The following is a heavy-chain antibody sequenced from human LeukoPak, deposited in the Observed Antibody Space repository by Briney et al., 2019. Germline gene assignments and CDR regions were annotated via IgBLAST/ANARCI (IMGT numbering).Heavy chain of an antibody. V-gene: IGHV1-18*01. CDR2: ISAYNGNT. Sequence: ASVKVSCKASGYTFTNYAISWVRQAPGQGLEWRGWISAYNGNTNYAQKLQGRVTVTTDTSTTTGYRELRRLRSEDTAVYYCARDGGEGFCSGGSCSDYWGQGTLVTVSS. CDR3: ARDGGEGFCSGGSCSDY. D-gene: IGHD2-15*01. J-gene: IGHJ4*02. CDR1: GYTFTNYA.